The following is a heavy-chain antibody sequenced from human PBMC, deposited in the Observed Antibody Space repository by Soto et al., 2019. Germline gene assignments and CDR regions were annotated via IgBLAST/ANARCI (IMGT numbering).Heavy chain of an antibody. J-gene: IGHJ4*02. Sequence: EGQLLESGGGLVQPGGSLRLSYAASGFTFCSYAMSWVRQAPGKGLEWVSGISGSGGSTYYADSVKGRFTISRDNSKNMLYLQMNSLRAEDTAVYYCAKDSTAYSSSYDFDYWGQGTLVTVSS. CDR2: ISGSGGST. V-gene: IGHV3-23*01. D-gene: IGHD6-6*01. CDR3: AKDSTAYSSSYDFDY. CDR1: GFTFCSYA.